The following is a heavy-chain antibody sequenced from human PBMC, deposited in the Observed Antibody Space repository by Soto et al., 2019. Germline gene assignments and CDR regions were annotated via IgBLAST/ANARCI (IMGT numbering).Heavy chain of an antibody. J-gene: IGHJ4*02. CDR1: GYTFTSYY. CDR3: ARDRGFGEPFDY. CDR2: IDPNFGST. Sequence: ASVKVSCKASGYTFTSYYIHWVRQAPGQAPGQGLEWMGMIDPNFGSTSYAQRFQGRVTMTRDTSTSTVYMELSSLRSEDTAVYYCARDRGFGEPFDYWGQGTVVTVSS. D-gene: IGHD3-10*01. V-gene: IGHV1-46*01.